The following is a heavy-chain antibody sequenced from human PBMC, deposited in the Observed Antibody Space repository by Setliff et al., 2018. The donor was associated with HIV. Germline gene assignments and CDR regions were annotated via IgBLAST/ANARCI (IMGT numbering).Heavy chain of an antibody. CDR1: GASVNDYY. Sequence: SETLSLTCTVSGASVNDYYWIWIRRSAGKGLEWIGRVYASGVTNYSPSLKNRVTIVLDTSRNQFSLRLTSVTAADTAVYFCARLRITMIMMLNYFDYWGQGTLVTSPQ. V-gene: IGHV4-4*07. CDR2: VYASGVT. D-gene: IGHD3-22*01. J-gene: IGHJ4*02. CDR3: ARLRITMIMMLNYFDY.